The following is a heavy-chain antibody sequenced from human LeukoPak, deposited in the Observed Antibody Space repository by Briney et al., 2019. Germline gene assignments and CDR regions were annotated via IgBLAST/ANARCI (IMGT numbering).Heavy chain of an antibody. V-gene: IGHV1-69*04. CDR2: IIPILGIA. J-gene: IGHJ4*02. Sequence: SVKVSCKASGGTFSSYAISWVRQAPGQGLEWMGRIIPILGIANYAQKFQGRVTITADKSTSTAYMELSSLRSEDTAVYYCARDRRGGYNSKYYFDYWGQGTLVTVSS. CDR3: ARDRRGGYNSKYYFDY. D-gene: IGHD5-24*01. CDR1: GGTFSSYA.